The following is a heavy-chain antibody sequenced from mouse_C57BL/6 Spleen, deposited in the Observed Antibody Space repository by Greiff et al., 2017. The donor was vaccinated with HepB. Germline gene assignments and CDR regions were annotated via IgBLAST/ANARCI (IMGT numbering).Heavy chain of an antibody. CDR3: ASPSYGSRGYFDY. D-gene: IGHD1-1*01. J-gene: IGHJ2*01. Sequence: VQLKQSGAELVKPGASVKLSCTASGFNIKDYYMHWVKQRTEQGLEWIGRIDPEDGETKYAPKFQGKATITADTSSNTAYLQLSSLTSEDTAVYYCASPSYGSRGYFDYWGQGTTLTVSS. V-gene: IGHV14-2*01. CDR1: GFNIKDYY. CDR2: IDPEDGET.